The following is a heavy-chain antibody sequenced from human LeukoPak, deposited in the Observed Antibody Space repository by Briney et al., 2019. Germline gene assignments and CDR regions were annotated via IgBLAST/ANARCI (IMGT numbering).Heavy chain of an antibody. CDR3: ASGRIVGATRSDY. D-gene: IGHD1-26*01. Sequence: GGSLRLSCAASGFTFSSYWMSWVRQAPGKGLEWVSSISSSSSYIYYADSVKGRFTISRDNAKNSLYLQMNSLRAEDTAVYYCASGRIVGATRSDYWGQGTLVTVSS. J-gene: IGHJ4*02. CDR2: ISSSSSYI. CDR1: GFTFSSYW. V-gene: IGHV3-21*01.